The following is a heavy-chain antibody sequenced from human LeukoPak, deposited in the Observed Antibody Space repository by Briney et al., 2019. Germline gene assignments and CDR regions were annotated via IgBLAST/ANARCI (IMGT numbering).Heavy chain of an antibody. Sequence: SVKVSCQASGGTFSSYAISWVRQAPGQGLEWMGRIIPILGIANYAQKFQGRVTITADKSTSTAYMELRSLRSEDTAAYYSARIQLWSLNYYYYHGMDVWVQGTTVTVSS. CDR3: ARIQLWSLNYYYYHGMDV. CDR1: GGTFSSYA. J-gene: IGHJ6*02. CDR2: IIPILGIA. D-gene: IGHD5-18*01. V-gene: IGHV1-69*04.